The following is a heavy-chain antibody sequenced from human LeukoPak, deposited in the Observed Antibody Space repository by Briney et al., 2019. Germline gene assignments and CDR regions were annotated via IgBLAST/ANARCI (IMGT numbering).Heavy chain of an antibody. J-gene: IGHJ4*02. CDR2: INHSGST. CDR1: GGSFSGYY. CDR3: ARGPFVVTIFGVVISGLFDY. D-gene: IGHD3-3*01. Sequence: TLSLTCAVYGGSFSGYYWSWIRQPPGKGLEWIGEINHSGSTNYNPSLKSRVTISVDTSKNQFSLKLSSVTAADTAVYYCARGPFVVTIFGVVISGLFDYWGQGTLVTVSS. V-gene: IGHV4-34*01.